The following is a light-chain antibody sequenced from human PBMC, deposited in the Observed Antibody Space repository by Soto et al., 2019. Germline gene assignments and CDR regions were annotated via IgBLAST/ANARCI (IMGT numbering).Light chain of an antibody. CDR2: DVS. Sequence: QSVLTQPASVSGSPGQSITISCTGTSSDVGGYNYVSWYQQHPGKAPKLMIYDVSNRPSGVSNRFSGSKSGNTASLTISGLQAEDEADHYCSSYTSSSTLVVFGGGTMVTVL. J-gene: IGLJ2*01. V-gene: IGLV2-14*01. CDR1: SSDVGGYNY. CDR3: SSYTSSSTLVV.